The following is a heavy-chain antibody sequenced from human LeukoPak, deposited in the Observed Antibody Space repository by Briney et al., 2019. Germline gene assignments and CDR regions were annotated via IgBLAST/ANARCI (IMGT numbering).Heavy chain of an antibody. CDR1: GFTFSSYE. V-gene: IGHV3-66*04. J-gene: IGHJ4*02. Sequence: GGSLRLSCAASGFTFSSYEMNWVRQAPGKGLEWVSVIYSGGSTYYADSVKSRFTISRDNSKNTLYLQMNSLRAEDTAVYYCARPRESRDGYNRAPGYFDYWGQGTLVTVSS. CDR2: IYSGGST. CDR3: ARPRESRDGYNRAPGYFDY. D-gene: IGHD5-24*01.